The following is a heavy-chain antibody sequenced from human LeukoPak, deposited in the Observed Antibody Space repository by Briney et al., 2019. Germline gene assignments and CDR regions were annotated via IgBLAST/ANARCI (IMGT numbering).Heavy chain of an antibody. CDR1: GGSISSHY. CDR2: LFDSVNT. J-gene: IGHJ4*02. Sequence: SETLSLTCTVSGGSISSHYWSWIRQPPGKGLEWIAYLFDSVNTKDNPSLQSRLTLSADTSKNQFSLRLSSVTAADTAVYYCAGLGVMVLVYQFEFWGPGMPVTVSS. CDR3: AGLGVMVLVYQFEF. D-gene: IGHD2-8*01. V-gene: IGHV4-59*11.